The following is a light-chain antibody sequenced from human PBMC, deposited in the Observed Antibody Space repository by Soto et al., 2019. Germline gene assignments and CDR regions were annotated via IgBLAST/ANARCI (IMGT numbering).Light chain of an antibody. CDR3: CSYAGSYV. J-gene: IGLJ1*01. V-gene: IGLV2-11*01. Sequence: QSALTQPNSVSGSAGQSVTISCTGTSSDVGAYNYVSWYQQHPGKAPKLMIYDVSKRPSGVPDRFSGSKSGNTASLTISGLQAEDEADYYCCSYAGSYVFGTGTKVTV. CDR2: DVS. CDR1: SSDVGAYNY.